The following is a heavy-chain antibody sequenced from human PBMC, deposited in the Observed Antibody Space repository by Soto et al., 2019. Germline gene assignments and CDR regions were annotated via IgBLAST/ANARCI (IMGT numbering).Heavy chain of an antibody. D-gene: IGHD2-2*01. J-gene: IGHJ5*02. CDR3: AKKIYHRFDP. Sequence: GGSLRLSCAASGFAFSSYAMSWVRQAPGKGLEWVSAISGSGGSTYYADSVKGRFTISRDNSKNTLSLQMNTLGAEDTAVYYCAKKIYHRFDPWGQGTLVTVSS. CDR2: ISGSGGST. CDR1: GFAFSSYA. V-gene: IGHV3-23*01.